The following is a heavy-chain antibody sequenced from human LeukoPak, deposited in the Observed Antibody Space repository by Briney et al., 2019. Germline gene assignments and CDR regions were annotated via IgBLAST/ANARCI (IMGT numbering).Heavy chain of an antibody. D-gene: IGHD3-22*01. V-gene: IGHV4-59*01. CDR3: ARALFRYDSSSRSLHWYFDL. Sequence: SETLSLTCTVSGGSISSYYWSWIRQPPGKGLEWIGYIYYSESTNYNPSLKSRVTISEDTSKNQFSLALTSVTAVDTAVYYCARALFRYDSSSRSLHWYFDLWGRGTLVTVSS. J-gene: IGHJ2*01. CDR2: IYYSEST. CDR1: GGSISSYY.